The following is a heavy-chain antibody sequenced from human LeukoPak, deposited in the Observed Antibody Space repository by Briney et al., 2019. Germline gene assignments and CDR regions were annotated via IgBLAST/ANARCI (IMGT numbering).Heavy chain of an antibody. CDR3: AKDKRSRLYSNQDY. CDR2: ISYDGNNK. CDR1: GFTFSSYG. V-gene: IGHV3-30*18. D-gene: IGHD4-11*01. J-gene: IGHJ4*02. Sequence: PGRSLRLSCAASGFTFSSYGMHWVRQAPGKGLEWLAVISYDGNNKYYADSVKGRFTISRDNSKNTLYLQMNSLRAEDTAVYYCAKDKRSRLYSNQDYWGQGTLVTVSS.